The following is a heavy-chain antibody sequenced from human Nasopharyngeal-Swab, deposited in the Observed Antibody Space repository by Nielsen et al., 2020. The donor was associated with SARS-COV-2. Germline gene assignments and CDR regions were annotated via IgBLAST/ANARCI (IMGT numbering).Heavy chain of an antibody. V-gene: IGHV3-33*06. Sequence: SCAASGFTFSSYGMHWVRQAPGKGLEWVAVIWYDGSNKYYADSVKGRFTISRDNSKNTLYLQMNSLRAEDTAVYYCAKAIAYYYDSSGYYYFDSWGQGTLVTVSS. D-gene: IGHD3-22*01. CDR1: GFTFSSYG. J-gene: IGHJ4*02. CDR2: IWYDGSNK. CDR3: AKAIAYYYDSSGYYYFDS.